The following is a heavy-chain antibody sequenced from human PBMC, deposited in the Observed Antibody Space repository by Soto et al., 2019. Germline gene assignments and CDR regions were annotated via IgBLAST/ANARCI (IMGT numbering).Heavy chain of an antibody. CDR1: GYTFTSYG. J-gene: IGHJ1*01. Sequence: GASVKLSCKASGYTFTSYGISWVRQAPGQGLEWMGWISAYNGNTNYAQKLQGRVTMTTDTSTSTAYMELRSLRSDDTAVYYCARVRPSPDAEYFQHWGQGTLVTVSS. V-gene: IGHV1-18*01. CDR2: ISAYNGNT. CDR3: ARVRPSPDAEYFQH.